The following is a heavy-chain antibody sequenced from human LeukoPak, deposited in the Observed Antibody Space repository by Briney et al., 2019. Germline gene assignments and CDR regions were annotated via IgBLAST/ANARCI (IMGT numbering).Heavy chain of an antibody. CDR3: ARDLPSRRAAATEDL. D-gene: IGHD2-15*01. Sequence: ASVKVSCKASGYTFTGYYMHWVRQAPGQGLEGMGWINPNSGGTNYAQKFQGRVTMTRDTSISTAYMELSRLRSDDTAVYYCARDLPSRRAAATEDLWGRGTLVTVS. V-gene: IGHV1-2*02. CDR1: GYTFTGYY. J-gene: IGHJ2*01. CDR2: INPNSGGT.